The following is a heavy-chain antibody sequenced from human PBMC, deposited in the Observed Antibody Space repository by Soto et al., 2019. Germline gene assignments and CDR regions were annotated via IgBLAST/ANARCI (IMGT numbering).Heavy chain of an antibody. D-gene: IGHD6-13*01. J-gene: IGHJ6*02. CDR2: INAGNGNT. Sequence: ASVKVSCKASGYTFTSYAMHWVRQAPGQRLEWMGWINAGNGNTKYSQKFQGRVTITRDTSASTAYMELSSLRSEDTAVYYCARDPPYSSSWTYYYYGMDVWGQGTTVT. V-gene: IGHV1-3*01. CDR3: ARDPPYSSSWTYYYYGMDV. CDR1: GYTFTSYA.